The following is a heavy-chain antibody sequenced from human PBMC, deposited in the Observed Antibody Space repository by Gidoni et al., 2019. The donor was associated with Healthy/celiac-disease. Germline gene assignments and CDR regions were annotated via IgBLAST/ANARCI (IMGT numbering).Heavy chain of an antibody. Sequence: QVQLVESGGGVVQPGRSLRLSCAASGFTFSSYGMHWVRQAPGKGLEWVAVISYDGSNKYYADSVKGRFTISRDNSKNTLYLQMNSLRAEDTAVYYCANWVEMATIDAFDIWGQGTMVTVSS. CDR1: GFTFSSYG. CDR3: ANWVEMATIDAFDI. CDR2: ISYDGSNK. D-gene: IGHD5-12*01. V-gene: IGHV3-30*18. J-gene: IGHJ3*02.